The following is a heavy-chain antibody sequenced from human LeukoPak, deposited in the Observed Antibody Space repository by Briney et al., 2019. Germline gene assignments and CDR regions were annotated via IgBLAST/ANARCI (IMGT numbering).Heavy chain of an antibody. D-gene: IGHD2-2*01. CDR2: ISGSGGST. V-gene: IGHV3-23*01. CDR3: AKDSCSSTSCYSVFDY. Sequence: PGGSLRLSCAASGFTFSSYGMHWVRQAPGKGLEWVSAISGSGGSTYYADSVKGRFTISRDNSKNTLYLQMNSLRAEDTAVYYCAKDSCSSTSCYSVFDYWGQGTLVTVSS. CDR1: GFTFSSYG. J-gene: IGHJ4*02.